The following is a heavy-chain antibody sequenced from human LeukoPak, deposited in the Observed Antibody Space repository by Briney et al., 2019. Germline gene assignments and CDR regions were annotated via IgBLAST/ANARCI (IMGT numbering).Heavy chain of an antibody. CDR3: ARDRGSIAALYYMDV. Sequence: GGSLRLSCAASGFTFSSYAMSWVRQAPGKGLEWVSGISGSYSTTYYADSVKGRFTISRDNSKNTLYLQMNSLRAEDTAVYYCARDRGSIAALYYMDVWGKRTTVTVSS. J-gene: IGHJ6*03. CDR2: ISGSYSTT. D-gene: IGHD6-6*01. CDR1: GFTFSSYA. V-gene: IGHV3-23*01.